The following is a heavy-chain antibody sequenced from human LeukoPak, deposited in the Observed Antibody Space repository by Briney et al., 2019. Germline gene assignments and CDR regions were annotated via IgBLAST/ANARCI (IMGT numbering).Heavy chain of an antibody. J-gene: IGHJ4*02. D-gene: IGHD3-22*01. CDR2: IRSKAYGGTT. CDR3: TRAGWLLRTYPDY. V-gene: IGHV3-49*03. Sequence: GGSLRLSCTASGFTFGDYAMSWFRQAPGKGLEWVGFIRSKAYGGTTEYAASVKGRFTISRDDSKSIAYLQMNSLKTEDTAVYYCTRAGWLLRTYPDYWGQGTLVTVSS. CDR1: GFTFGDYA.